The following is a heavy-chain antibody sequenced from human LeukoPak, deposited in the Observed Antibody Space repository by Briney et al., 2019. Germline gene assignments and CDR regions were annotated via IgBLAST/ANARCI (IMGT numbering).Heavy chain of an antibody. CDR1: GGTFSSYA. Sequence: GASVKVSCKASGGTFSSYAISWVRQAPGQGLEWMGRIIPILGIANYAQKFQGRVTITADKSTSTAYIELSSLRSEDTAVYYCARGGSGSQYAFDIWGQGTMVTVSS. CDR2: IIPILGIA. V-gene: IGHV1-69*04. J-gene: IGHJ3*02. D-gene: IGHD3-10*01. CDR3: ARGGSGSQYAFDI.